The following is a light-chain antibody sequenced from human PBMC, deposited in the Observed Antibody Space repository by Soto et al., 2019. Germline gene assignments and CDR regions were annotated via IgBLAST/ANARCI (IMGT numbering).Light chain of an antibody. CDR2: AAS. J-gene: IGKJ1*01. CDR1: QGIRTD. V-gene: IGKV1-6*01. CDR3: LQYYSYPRT. Sequence: AIQMTQSPSSLSASVGDRVTITCRASQGIRTDLGWYQQRPGKAPKLLIYAASSLQSGVPSRISASGSGTDFTLTISSLQPEDFATYYCLQYYSYPRTFGQGTKVEVK.